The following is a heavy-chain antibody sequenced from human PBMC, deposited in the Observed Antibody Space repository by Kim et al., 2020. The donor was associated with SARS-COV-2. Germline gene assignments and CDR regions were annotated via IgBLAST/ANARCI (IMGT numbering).Heavy chain of an antibody. V-gene: IGHV3-21*01. D-gene: IGHD3-3*01. J-gene: IGHJ3*02. Sequence: GGSLRLSCAASGFTFSSYSMNWVRQAPGKGLEWVSSISSSSSYIYYADSVKGRFTISRDNAKNSLYLQMNSLRAEDTAVYYCARDPGGTYYDFWSGYYPGDAFDIWGQGTMVTVSS. CDR1: GFTFSSYS. CDR2: ISSSSSYI. CDR3: ARDPGGTYYDFWSGYYPGDAFDI.